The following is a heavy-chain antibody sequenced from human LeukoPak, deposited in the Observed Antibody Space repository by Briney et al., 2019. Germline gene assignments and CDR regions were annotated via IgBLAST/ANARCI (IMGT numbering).Heavy chain of an antibody. J-gene: IGHJ4*02. CDR1: GFTFSSNS. D-gene: IGHD3-16*01. CDR2: ISSSSNTI. V-gene: IGHV3-48*01. CDR3: ARSWGKFDY. Sequence: GGSLRLSCAASGFTFSSNSMNWVRQAPGEGLEWVSYISSSSNTIYYADYVKGRFTISRDNAKNSLYLQMNSLRAEDTAVYYCARSWGKFDYWGQGTLVTVSS.